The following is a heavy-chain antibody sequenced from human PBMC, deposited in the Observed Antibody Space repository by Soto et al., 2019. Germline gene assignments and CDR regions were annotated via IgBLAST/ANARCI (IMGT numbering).Heavy chain of an antibody. J-gene: IGHJ5*02. CDR2: ISYDGSNK. V-gene: IGHV3-30-3*01. CDR3: AKDGRDIVVVPAAPTHWFDP. Sequence: QVQLVESGGGVVQPGRSLRLSCAASGFTFSSYAMHWVRQAPGKGLEWVAVISYDGSNKYYADSVKGRFTISRDNSKNTLYLQMNSLRAEDTAVYYCAKDGRDIVVVPAAPTHWFDPWGQGTLVTVSS. D-gene: IGHD2-2*01. CDR1: GFTFSSYA.